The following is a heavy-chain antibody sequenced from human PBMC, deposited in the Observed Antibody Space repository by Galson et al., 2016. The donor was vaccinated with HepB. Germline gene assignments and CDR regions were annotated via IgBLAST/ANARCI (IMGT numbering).Heavy chain of an antibody. D-gene: IGHD2-21*02. Sequence: SETLSLTCTVSGGSISSRYYWSWIRQPPGKGLEWIGSTYYSGTTSYNPSLKSRVTISVDTSKDQFTLKLNSVTAADTALYYCASHCGGDCYVALADAFDIWGQGTMASVSS. CDR3: ASHCGGDCYVALADAFDI. V-gene: IGHV4-39*01. CDR2: TYYSGTT. CDR1: GGSISSRYY. J-gene: IGHJ3*02.